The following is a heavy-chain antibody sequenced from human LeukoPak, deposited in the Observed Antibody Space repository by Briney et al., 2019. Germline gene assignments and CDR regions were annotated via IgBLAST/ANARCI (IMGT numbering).Heavy chain of an antibody. D-gene: IGHD6-13*01. Sequence: SVKVSCKASGGIFSSYAISWVRQAPGQGLEWMGGIIPIFGTANYAQKFQGRVTITADESTSTAYMELSSLRSEDTAVYYCAKPDGIAAAGDYYGMDVWGQGTTVTVSS. CDR1: GGIFSSYA. V-gene: IGHV1-69*13. CDR3: AKPDGIAAAGDYYGMDV. CDR2: IIPIFGTA. J-gene: IGHJ6*02.